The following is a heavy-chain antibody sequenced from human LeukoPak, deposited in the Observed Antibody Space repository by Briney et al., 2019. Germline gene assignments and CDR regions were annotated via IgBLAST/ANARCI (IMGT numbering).Heavy chain of an antibody. CDR3: ARGERGSSSWPLNYYYYGMDV. V-gene: IGHV3-11*01. D-gene: IGHD6-13*01. CDR1: GFTFSDYY. CDR2: ISSSGSTI. J-gene: IGHJ6*02. Sequence: GGSLRLSRAASGFTFSDYYMSWIRQAPGKGLEWVSYISSSGSTIYYADSVKGRFTISRDNAKNSLYLQMNSLRAEDTAVYYCARGERGSSSWPLNYYYYGMDVWGQGTTVTVSS.